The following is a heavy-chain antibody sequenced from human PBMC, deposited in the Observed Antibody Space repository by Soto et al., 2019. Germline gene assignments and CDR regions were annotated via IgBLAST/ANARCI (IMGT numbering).Heavy chain of an antibody. V-gene: IGHV3-7*01. CDR3: ARVSTYYDILTGYLYYYYMDV. CDR2: IKQDGSEK. D-gene: IGHD3-9*01. Sequence: GGSLRLSCAASGFTFSSYWMSWVRQAPGKGLEWVANIKQDGSEKYYVDSVKGRFTISRDNAKNSLYLQMNSLRAEDTAVYYCARVSTYYDILTGYLYYYYMDVWGKGITVTVSS. J-gene: IGHJ6*03. CDR1: GFTFSSYW.